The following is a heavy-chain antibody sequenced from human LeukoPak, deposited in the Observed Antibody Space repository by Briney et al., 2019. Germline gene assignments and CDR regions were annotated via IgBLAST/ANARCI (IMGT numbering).Heavy chain of an antibody. CDR2: INHSGST. V-gene: IGHV4-34*01. J-gene: IGHJ4*02. Sequence: PSETLSLTCAVYGGSFSGYYWSWIRQPPGKGLEWIGEINHSGSTNYNPPLKSRVTISVDTSKNQFSLKLSSVTAADTAVYYCARARGYCSGGSCYAPFDYWGQGTLVTVSS. D-gene: IGHD2-15*01. CDR1: GGSFSGYY. CDR3: ARARGYCSGGSCYAPFDY.